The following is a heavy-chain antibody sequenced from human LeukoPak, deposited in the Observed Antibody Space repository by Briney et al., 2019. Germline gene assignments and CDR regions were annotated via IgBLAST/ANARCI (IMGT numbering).Heavy chain of an antibody. J-gene: IGHJ6*02. Sequence: WASVKVSCKASGYTFTSYDINWVRQATGQGLEWMGWMNPNSGKTGYAQKFQGRVTMTRNTSISTAYKDLSRLRYEDSAVYYCARQYRVINDILTGYYKNYYYGMDVWGQGTTVTVSS. CDR1: GYTFTSYD. V-gene: IGHV1-8*01. CDR2: MNPNSGKT. D-gene: IGHD3-9*01. CDR3: ARQYRVINDILTGYYKNYYYGMDV.